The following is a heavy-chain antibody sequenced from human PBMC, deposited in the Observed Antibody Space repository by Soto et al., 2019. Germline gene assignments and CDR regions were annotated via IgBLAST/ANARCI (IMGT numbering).Heavy chain of an antibody. CDR1: GFTFSSYA. CDR3: ARGGSGGYSDGLYYYGMDV. V-gene: IGHV3-23*01. CDR2: ISGSGGST. Sequence: PGGSLRLSCAASGFTFSSYAMSWVQAPGKGLEWVSAISGSGGSTYYADSVKGRFTISRDNSKNTLYLQMNSLRAEDTAVYYCARGGSGGYSDGLYYYGMDVWGQGTTVTVSS. J-gene: IGHJ6*02. D-gene: IGHD5-18*01.